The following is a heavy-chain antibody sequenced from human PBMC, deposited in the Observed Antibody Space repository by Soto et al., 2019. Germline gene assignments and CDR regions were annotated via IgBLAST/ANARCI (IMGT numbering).Heavy chain of an antibody. CDR3: AYSTGWYRHDV. CDR1: GDSISNSRW. D-gene: IGHD6-19*01. J-gene: IGHJ3*01. CDR2: IFHSGDT. Sequence: QVQLQESGPGLVKPSGTLSLTCAVSGDSISNSRWWTWVRQPPGKGLEWIGDIFHSGDTNYNPSPQGRVLISRKKSPNQFLLKVSSVAAADPAVFYCAYSTGWYRHDVWGQGTLVTVSS. V-gene: IGHV4-4*02.